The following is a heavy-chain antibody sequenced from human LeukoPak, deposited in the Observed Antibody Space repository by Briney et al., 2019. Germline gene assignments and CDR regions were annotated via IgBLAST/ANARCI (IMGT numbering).Heavy chain of an antibody. CDR1: GFTFSSYS. Sequence: GGSLRLSCAASGFTFSSYSMNWVRQAPGKGLEWVSYISSSSSTISYADSVKGRFTISRDNAKNSLYLQMNSLRAEDTAVYYCASISLRFLDYWGQGTLVTVSS. CDR3: ASISLRFLDY. D-gene: IGHD3-3*01. CDR2: ISSSSSTI. V-gene: IGHV3-48*01. J-gene: IGHJ4*02.